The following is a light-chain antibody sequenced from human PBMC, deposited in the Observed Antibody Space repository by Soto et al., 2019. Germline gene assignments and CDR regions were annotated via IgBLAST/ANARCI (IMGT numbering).Light chain of an antibody. CDR2: GNI. CDR1: SSNIGAEYN. CDR3: QSYDNNLRGV. V-gene: IGLV1-40*01. Sequence: QSVLTQPPSVSGAPGQRVTISCTGSSSNIGAEYNVHWYQQLPGTAPKLLIYGNINRPSGVPDRFSGSKSGTSASLAITGLQAEDEADYYCQSYDNNLRGVFGGGTKLTFL. J-gene: IGLJ2*01.